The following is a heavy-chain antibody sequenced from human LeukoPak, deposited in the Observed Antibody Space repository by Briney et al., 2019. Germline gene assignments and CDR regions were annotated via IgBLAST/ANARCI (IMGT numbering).Heavy chain of an antibody. J-gene: IGHJ4*02. V-gene: IGHV4-59*01. CDR1: GGSISSYY. CDR3: ARDPGGYYDSSGYYSHVGYFDY. Sequence: PSETLSLTCTVSGGSISSYYWSWIRQPPGKGLDWIGYIYYSGSTNYNPSLKSQVTISVDTSKNQFSLKLSSVTAADTAVYYCARDPGGYYDSSGYYSHVGYFDYWGQGTLVTVSS. D-gene: IGHD3-22*01. CDR2: IYYSGST.